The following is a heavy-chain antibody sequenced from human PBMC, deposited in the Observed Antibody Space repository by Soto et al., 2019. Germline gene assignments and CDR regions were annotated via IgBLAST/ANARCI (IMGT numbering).Heavy chain of an antibody. CDR3: AREVGPRSYFDY. J-gene: IGHJ4*02. V-gene: IGHV3-7*03. CDR2: IRHDEPET. D-gene: IGHD1-26*01. Sequence: PGGSLRLSCSASGFTFGDYWMTWVRQAPGKGLEWLANIRHDEPETYYLDSVKGRFTVSRDNAKNLVFLQMNNLGAEDTAVYYCAREVGPRSYFDYWGQGTLVTVPS. CDR1: GFTFGDYW.